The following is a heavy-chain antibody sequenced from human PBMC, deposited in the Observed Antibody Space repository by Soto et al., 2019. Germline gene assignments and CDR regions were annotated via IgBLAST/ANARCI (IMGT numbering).Heavy chain of an antibody. V-gene: IGHV3-15*01. J-gene: IGHJ6*03. CDR2: IKSKTDGGTT. Sequence: EVQLVESGGGLVKPGGSLRLSCAASGFTFSNAWMSWVRQAPGKGLEWVGRIKSKTDGGTTDYAAPVKGRFTISRDDSKNTLYLQMNSLKTEDTAVYYCTTFMVRGVILTFYYYYYMDVWGKGTTVTVSS. D-gene: IGHD3-10*01. CDR3: TTFMVRGVILTFYYYYYMDV. CDR1: GFTFSNAW.